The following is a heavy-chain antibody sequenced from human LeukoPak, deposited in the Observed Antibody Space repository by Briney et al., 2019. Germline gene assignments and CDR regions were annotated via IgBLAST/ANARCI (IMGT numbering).Heavy chain of an antibody. CDR2: INPNSGGT. J-gene: IGHJ1*01. CDR1: GYTFTAYY. D-gene: IGHD3-10*01. V-gene: IGHV1-2*02. CDR3: ARDLDNYSGSGSYYNGDPLFQH. Sequence: ASVKVSCKASGYTFTAYYMHWVRQAPGQGLEWMGWINPNSGGTNYAQKFQGRVTMTRDTSISTGYLELSRLRSDDTAVYYCARDLDNYSGSGSYYNGDPLFQHWGQGTLVTVSS.